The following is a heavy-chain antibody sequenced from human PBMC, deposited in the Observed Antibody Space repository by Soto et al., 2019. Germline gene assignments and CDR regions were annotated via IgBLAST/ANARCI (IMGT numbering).Heavy chain of an antibody. V-gene: IGHV4-31*03. J-gene: IGHJ6*04. Sequence: QVQLQESGPGLVKPSQTLSLTCTVSGGSISSGGYYWSWIRQHPGKGLEWIGYIYYSGSTYYNPSLRCRVTISVDKSKTQFSLKLSSVTAADTAVYYCARDRYSGYVLDVWGKGTTVTVSS. D-gene: IGHD5-12*01. CDR1: GGSISSGGYY. CDR2: IYYSGST. CDR3: ARDRYSGYVLDV.